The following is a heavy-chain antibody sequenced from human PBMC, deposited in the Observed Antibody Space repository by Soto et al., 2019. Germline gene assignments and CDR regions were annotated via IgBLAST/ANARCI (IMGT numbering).Heavy chain of an antibody. CDR1: GFIFSTYW. CDR2: IKQDGGEK. D-gene: IGHD2-2*01. V-gene: IGHV3-7*01. J-gene: IGHJ3*02. CDR3: ARYLAASMGLAGVFDI. Sequence: GGSLRLSCEASGFIFSTYWMSWVRQAPGKGLEWVANIKQDGGEKYYVDSVKGRFTISRDNAKNSLCLEMSSLRAEDTAVYYCARYLAASMGLAGVFDIWGQGTMVTVSS.